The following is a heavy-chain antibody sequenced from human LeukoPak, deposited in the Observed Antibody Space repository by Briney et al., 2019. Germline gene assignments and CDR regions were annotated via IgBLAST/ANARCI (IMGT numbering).Heavy chain of an antibody. CDR3: ARSLRARGVPDYMDV. V-gene: IGHV3-53*01. CDR1: GFTVSSNY. Sequence: PGGSLRLSCAASGFTVSSNYMTWVRQAPGKGLEWVSVIYKNAITYHADTVKGRFTISRDNAKNMLYLQMNSLRADDTAVYYCARSLRARGVPDYMDVWGKGTTVIISS. J-gene: IGHJ6*03. D-gene: IGHD3-10*01. CDR2: IYKNAIT.